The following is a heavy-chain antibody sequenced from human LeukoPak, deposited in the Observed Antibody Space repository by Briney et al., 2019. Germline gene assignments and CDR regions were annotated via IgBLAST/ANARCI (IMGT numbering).Heavy chain of an antibody. D-gene: IGHD6-19*01. CDR3: ARYALGSGWSDY. Sequence: ASVKVSCKASGYTFTSYYMHWVRQAPGQGLEWMGIINPSGGSTSYAQKFQGRVTMTRDTSTSTVYMELRSLRSDDTAVYYCARYALGSGWSDYWGQGTLVTVSS. CDR1: GYTFTSYY. V-gene: IGHV1-46*01. CDR2: INPSGGST. J-gene: IGHJ4*02.